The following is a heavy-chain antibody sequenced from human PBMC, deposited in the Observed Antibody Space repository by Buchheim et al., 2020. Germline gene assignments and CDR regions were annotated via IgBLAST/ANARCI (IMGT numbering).Heavy chain of an antibody. CDR2: IKQDGSEK. CDR3: ARGRGGGGSSQNWFDP. CDR1: GFTFSNYW. V-gene: IGHV3-7*01. Sequence: EVQLVESGGGLVQPGGSLRLSCAASGFTFSNYWMSWVRQAPGKGLEWVANIKQDGSEKYYVDSVKGRFTISRDNAKNSLYLQMNSLSAEDTAVYYCARGRGGGGSSQNWFDPWGQGTL. J-gene: IGHJ5*02. D-gene: IGHD2-15*01.